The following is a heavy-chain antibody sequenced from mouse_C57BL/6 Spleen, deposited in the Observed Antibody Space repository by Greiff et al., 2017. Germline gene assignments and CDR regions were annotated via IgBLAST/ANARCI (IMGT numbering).Heavy chain of an antibody. Sequence: EVHLVESGAELVRPGASVKLSCTASGFNIKDYYMHWVKQRPEQGLEWIGRIDPEDGDTEYAPKFQGKATMTADTSSNTAYLQLSSLTSEDTAVYYCTTDYGSSHWYFGVWGTGTTVTVSS. CDR1: GFNIKDYY. V-gene: IGHV14-1*01. CDR2: IDPEDGDT. CDR3: TTDYGSSHWYFGV. D-gene: IGHD1-1*01. J-gene: IGHJ1*03.